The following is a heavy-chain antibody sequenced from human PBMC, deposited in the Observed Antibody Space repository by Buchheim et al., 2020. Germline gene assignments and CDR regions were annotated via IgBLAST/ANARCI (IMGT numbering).Heavy chain of an antibody. V-gene: IGHV4-59*01. CDR2: IYYSGST. Sequence: QVQLQESGPGLVKPSETLSLTCTVSGGSISSYYWSWIRQPPGKGLEWIGYIYYSGSTNYNPSLKSRVTISVDTSKNQFSLQLSSVTAADTAVYYCARLTIVATIDWFDPWGQGTL. CDR1: GGSISSYY. CDR3: ARLTIVATIDWFDP. D-gene: IGHD5-12*01. J-gene: IGHJ5*02.